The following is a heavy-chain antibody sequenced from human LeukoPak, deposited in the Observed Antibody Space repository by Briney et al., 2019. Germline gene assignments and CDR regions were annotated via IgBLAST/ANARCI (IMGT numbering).Heavy chain of an antibody. D-gene: IGHD6-13*01. CDR1: GFTFSSYD. Sequence: GRSLRLSCAASGFTFSSYDMHWVRQAPGKGLEWVAVISYDGSNKYYADSVKGRFTISRDNSKNTLYLQMNSLRAEDTAVYYCARGKAAAGDYFDYWGQGTLVTVSS. CDR3: ARGKAAAGDYFDY. CDR2: ISYDGSNK. V-gene: IGHV3-30-3*01. J-gene: IGHJ4*02.